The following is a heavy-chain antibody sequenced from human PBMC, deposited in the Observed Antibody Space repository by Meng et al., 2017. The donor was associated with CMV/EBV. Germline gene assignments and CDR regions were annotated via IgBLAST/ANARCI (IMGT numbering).Heavy chain of an antibody. Sequence: ASVKVSCKASGGTFSSYAISWVRQAPGQGLEWMGWMNPNSGNTGYAQKFQGRVTMTRNTSISTAYMELSSLRSEDTAVYYCARYCSSTSCYRFDPWGQGTLVTVSS. CDR3: ARYCSSTSCYRFDP. CDR2: MNPNSGNT. V-gene: IGHV1-8*02. J-gene: IGHJ5*02. D-gene: IGHD2-2*02. CDR1: GGTFSSYA.